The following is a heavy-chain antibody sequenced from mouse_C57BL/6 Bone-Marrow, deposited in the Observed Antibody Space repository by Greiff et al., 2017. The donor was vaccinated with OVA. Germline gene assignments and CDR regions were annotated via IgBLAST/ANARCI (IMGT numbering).Heavy chain of an antibody. CDR3: ATYYFDY. V-gene: IGHV1-69*01. CDR1: GYTFTSYW. Sequence: VQLQQPGAELVMPGASVKLSCKASGYTFTSYWMHWVKQRPGQGLEWIGEIDPSDSYTNYNQKFKGKSTLTVDKSSSIAYMQLSSLTSEDSAVYYCATYYFDYWGQGTTLTVSS. J-gene: IGHJ2*01. CDR2: IDPSDSYT.